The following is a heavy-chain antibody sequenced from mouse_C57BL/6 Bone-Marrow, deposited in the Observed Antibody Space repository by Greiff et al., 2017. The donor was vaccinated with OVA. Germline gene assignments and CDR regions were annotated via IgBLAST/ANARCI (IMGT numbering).Heavy chain of an antibody. CDR1: GFTFSSYA. J-gene: IGHJ3*01. V-gene: IGHV5-4*01. Sequence: DVHLVESGGGLVKPGGSLKLSCAASGFTFSSYAMSWVRQTPEKRLEWVATISDGGSYTYYPDNVKGRFTISRDNAKTNLYLQMSHLKAEDTAMYYCARDRKFAYWGQGTLVTVSA. CDR3: ARDRKFAY. CDR2: ISDGGSYT.